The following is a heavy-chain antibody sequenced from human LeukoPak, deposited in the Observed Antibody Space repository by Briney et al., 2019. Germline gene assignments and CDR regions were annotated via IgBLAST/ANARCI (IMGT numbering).Heavy chain of an antibody. CDR3: ARPYYYDSSGYYGTPPAYFDL. J-gene: IGHJ2*01. D-gene: IGHD3-22*01. V-gene: IGHV1-3*01. Sequence: ASVKVSCKASGYTFTSYAVHWVRQAPGQRLEWMGWINAGNGNTKYSQKFQGRVTITRDTSASTAYMELSSLRSEDTAVYYCARPYYYDSSGYYGTPPAYFDLWGRGTLVTVSS. CDR1: GYTFTSYA. CDR2: INAGNGNT.